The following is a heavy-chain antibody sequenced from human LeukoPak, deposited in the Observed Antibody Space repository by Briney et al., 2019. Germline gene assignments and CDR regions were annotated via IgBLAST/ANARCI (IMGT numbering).Heavy chain of an antibody. CDR2: IWYDGSNK. Sequence: PGRSLRLSCAASGFTFSSYGMHWVRQAPGKGLEWVAVIWYDGSNKYYADSVKGRCTISRDNSKNTLYLQMNSLRAEDTAVYYCAKVAGDAYSGPWFDPWGQGTLVTVTS. CDR3: AKVAGDAYSGPWFDP. V-gene: IGHV3-33*06. J-gene: IGHJ5*02. D-gene: IGHD5-12*01. CDR1: GFTFSSYG.